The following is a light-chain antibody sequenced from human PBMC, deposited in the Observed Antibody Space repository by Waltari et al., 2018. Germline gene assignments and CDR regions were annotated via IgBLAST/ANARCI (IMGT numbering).Light chain of an antibody. CDR2: VNSDGSH. Sequence: QLVLTQSPSASASLGASVKLPCTLSSGHSSNVIAWLQHRPEKGPRYLMKVNSDGSHSKGDEIPDRFSGSSSGAERYLTISNRQSEDEADYFCQTGGHGTWVFGGGTTLTVL. V-gene: IGLV4-69*01. J-gene: IGLJ3*02. CDR1: SGHSSNV. CDR3: QTGGHGTWV.